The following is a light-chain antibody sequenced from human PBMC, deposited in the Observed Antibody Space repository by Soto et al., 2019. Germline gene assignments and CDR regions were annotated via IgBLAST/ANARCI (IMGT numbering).Light chain of an antibody. V-gene: IGKV3-20*01. CDR1: QSVSSSY. J-gene: IGKJ1*01. Sequence: EIVLTQSPATLSVSPGERATLSCRASQSVSSSYLAWYQQKPGQPPRLLIYGASSRATGIPDRFSGSGSGTDFTLTISRLEPEDFAVYYCQQYGSSPWTFGQGTKVDIK. CDR2: GAS. CDR3: QQYGSSPWT.